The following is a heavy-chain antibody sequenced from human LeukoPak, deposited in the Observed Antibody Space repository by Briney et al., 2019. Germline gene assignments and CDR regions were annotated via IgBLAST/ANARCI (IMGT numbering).Heavy chain of an antibody. J-gene: IGHJ5*02. CDR1: GFTFDDYG. CDR3: ARGRHGKIVVVPAAMEFDP. CDR2: INWNGGST. V-gene: IGHV3-20*04. Sequence: RPGGSLLLSCAASGFTFDDYGMSWVRQAPGKRLEWVSGINWNGGSTSYADSVKGRFTISRDNTKNSLYLQMNSLRAEDTALYYCARGRHGKIVVVPAAMEFDPWGQGTLVTVSS. D-gene: IGHD2-2*01.